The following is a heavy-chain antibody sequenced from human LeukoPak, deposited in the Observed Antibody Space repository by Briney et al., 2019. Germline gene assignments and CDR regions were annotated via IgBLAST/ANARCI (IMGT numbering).Heavy chain of an antibody. D-gene: IGHD2-2*01. CDR3: SRDGSWGDYQFYCYMDV. Sequence: PGGSLRLSCAASGFTFRSFAMSWVRQAPGKGLEWLSGISASGHYIYYADSVKGRFTISRDNSKNTLYIEINSLGVEDTAVYYCSRDGSWGDYQFYCYMDVWGKGTRVTVSS. V-gene: IGHV3-23*01. CDR1: GFTFRSFA. J-gene: IGHJ6*03. CDR2: ISASGHYI.